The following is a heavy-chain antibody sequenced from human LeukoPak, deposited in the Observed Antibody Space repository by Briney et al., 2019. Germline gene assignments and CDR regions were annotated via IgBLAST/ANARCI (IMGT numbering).Heavy chain of an antibody. CDR3: ASEQWLVPGAFDI. D-gene: IGHD6-19*01. CDR2: ISYDGSNK. Sequence: GGSLRPSCAASGFTFSSYAMHWVRQAPGKGLEWVAVISYDGSNKYYADSVKGRFTISRDNSKNTLYLQMNSLRAEDTAVYYCASEQWLVPGAFDIWGQGTMVTVSS. CDR1: GFTFSSYA. J-gene: IGHJ3*02. V-gene: IGHV3-30-3*01.